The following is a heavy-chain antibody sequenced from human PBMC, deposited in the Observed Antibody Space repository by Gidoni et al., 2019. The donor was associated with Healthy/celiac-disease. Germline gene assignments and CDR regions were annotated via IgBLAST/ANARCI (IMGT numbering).Heavy chain of an antibody. CDR3: AKHSYPEYSSSQYYYYGMDV. CDR1: GFTFSSYA. D-gene: IGHD6-6*01. Sequence: EVQLLESGGGLVQPGGSLRLSCAASGFTFSSYAMSWVRQAPGKGLEWVSAISGSGGSTYYADSVKGRFTISRDNSKNTLYLQMNSLRAEDTAVYYCAKHSYPEYSSSQYYYYGMDVWGQGTTVTVSS. V-gene: IGHV3-23*01. J-gene: IGHJ6*02. CDR2: ISGSGGST.